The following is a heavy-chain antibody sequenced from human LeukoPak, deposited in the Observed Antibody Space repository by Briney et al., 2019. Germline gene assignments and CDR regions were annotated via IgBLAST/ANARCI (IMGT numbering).Heavy chain of an antibody. CDR1: GGSISSYY. Sequence: SETLSLTCTVSGGSISSYYWSWIRQPPGKGLEWIGYIYYSGSTNYNPSLKSRVTISVDKSKNQFSLKLNSVTAADTAVYYCVRNAGNSDYDSWGQGTLVTVSS. CDR2: IYYSGST. V-gene: IGHV4-59*12. CDR3: VRNAGNSDYDS. J-gene: IGHJ4*02. D-gene: IGHD4-23*01.